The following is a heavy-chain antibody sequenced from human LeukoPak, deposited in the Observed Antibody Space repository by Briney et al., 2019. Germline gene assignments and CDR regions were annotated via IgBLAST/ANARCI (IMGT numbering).Heavy chain of an antibody. V-gene: IGHV3-48*01. CDR2: ISSSSTI. J-gene: IGHJ4*02. CDR3: ARMGSSWGY. D-gene: IGHD6-13*01. CDR1: GFTFSSYS. Sequence: PGGSLRLSCAASGFTFSSYSMNWVRQAPGKGLEWVSYISSSSTIYYADSVKGRFTISRDNAKNSLYLQMNSLRADDTAVYYCARMGSSWGYWGQGTLVTVSS.